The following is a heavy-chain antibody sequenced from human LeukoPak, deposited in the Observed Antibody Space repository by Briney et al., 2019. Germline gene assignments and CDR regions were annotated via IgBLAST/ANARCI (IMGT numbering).Heavy chain of an antibody. CDR2: TFSGGTT. Sequence: GGSLRLSCAASGLTVNTNTMSWVRQAPGQGLEWVSVTFSGGTTYYADSVKGRFIISRDTSKNTLYPQLSSLRVEDTAVYYCARNPATKNYFDFWGLGTLVTVSS. CDR3: ARNPATKNYFDF. J-gene: IGHJ4*02. CDR1: GLTVNTNT. V-gene: IGHV3-66*01.